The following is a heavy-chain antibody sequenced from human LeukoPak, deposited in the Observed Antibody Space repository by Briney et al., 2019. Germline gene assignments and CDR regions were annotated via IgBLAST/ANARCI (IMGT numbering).Heavy chain of an antibody. CDR1: GFTFSSYA. D-gene: IGHD6-13*01. Sequence: PGGSLRLSCAASGFTFSSYAMSWVRQAPGKGLEWVSAISGSGGSTYYADSVKGRFTISRDNAKNSLYLQMNSLRAEDTAVYYCARDPGSWYPIRLDYWGQGTLVTVSS. V-gene: IGHV3-23*01. J-gene: IGHJ4*02. CDR2: ISGSGGST. CDR3: ARDPGSWYPIRLDY.